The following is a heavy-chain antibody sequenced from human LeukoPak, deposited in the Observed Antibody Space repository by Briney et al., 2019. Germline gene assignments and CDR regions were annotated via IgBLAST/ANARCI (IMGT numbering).Heavy chain of an antibody. CDR3: AKDGSYSSSPDY. Sequence: PGGSLRLSCAASGFTFSTYWMNWVRQAPGKGLEWVANIKQDGSEKYYVDSVKGRFTISRDNAKNPLYLQMNSLRAEDTAVYYCAKDGSYSSSPDYWGQGTLVTVSS. CDR1: GFTFSTYW. D-gene: IGHD6-6*01. J-gene: IGHJ4*02. V-gene: IGHV3-7*01. CDR2: IKQDGSEK.